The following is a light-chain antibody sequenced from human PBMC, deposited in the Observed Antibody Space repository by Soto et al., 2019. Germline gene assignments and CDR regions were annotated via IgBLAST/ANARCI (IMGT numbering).Light chain of an antibody. Sequence: EIVMTQSPASLSVSPGDGATLSCRASQTVASNLAWYQQKPGQGPRRLIHGASTRAAGVPARFSGSGSGTDFTLTLSSLQSEDFAVSYCQQYHNWPPQYTFGQGTKLQIK. V-gene: IGKV3-15*01. J-gene: IGKJ2*01. CDR2: GAS. CDR3: QQYHNWPPQYT. CDR1: QTVASN.